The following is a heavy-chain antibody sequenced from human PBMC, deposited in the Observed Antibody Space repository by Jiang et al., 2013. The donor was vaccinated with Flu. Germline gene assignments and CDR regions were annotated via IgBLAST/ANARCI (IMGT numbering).Heavy chain of an antibody. D-gene: IGHD2-2*01. Sequence: QLVESGGGVVQPGRSLRLSCAASGFTFSSYAMHWVRQAPGKGLEWVAIISYDGNNKYYADSVKGRFTISRDNSKNTLYLQMNSLRAEDTAVYYCAREIYCSTTNCFYPQDYWGQGTLVTVSS. CDR3: AREIYCSTTNCFYPQDY. CDR2: ISYDGNNK. V-gene: IGHV3-30-3*01. CDR1: GFTFSSYA. J-gene: IGHJ4*02.